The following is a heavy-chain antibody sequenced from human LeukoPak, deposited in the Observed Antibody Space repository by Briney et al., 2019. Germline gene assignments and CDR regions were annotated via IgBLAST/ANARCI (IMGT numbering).Heavy chain of an antibody. V-gene: IGHV4-59*01. Sequence: SETLSLTCTVSGGSISTYYWSWIRQPPGKGLEWIGYIYYSGSTNYNPSLKSRVTMSVDTSKNQFSLKLSSVTAADTAVYYCARAASGWSHAFDIWGQGTMVTVSS. CDR3: ARAASGWSHAFDI. J-gene: IGHJ3*02. CDR2: IYYSGST. D-gene: IGHD6-19*01. CDR1: GGSISTYY.